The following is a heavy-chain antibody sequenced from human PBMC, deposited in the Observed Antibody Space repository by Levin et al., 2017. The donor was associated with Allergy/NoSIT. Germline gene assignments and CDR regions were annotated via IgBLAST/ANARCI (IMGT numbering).Heavy chain of an antibody. CDR3: ARVSPNGWIFDY. J-gene: IGHJ4*02. D-gene: IGHD5-12*01. CDR1: GGSISSGGYY. Sequence: SQTLSLTCTVSGGSISSGGYYWSWIRQHPGKGLEWIGYIYYSGSTYYNPSLKSRVTISVDTSKNQFSLKLSSVTAADTAVYYCARVSPNGWIFDYWGQGALVTVSS. CDR2: IYYSGST. V-gene: IGHV4-31*03.